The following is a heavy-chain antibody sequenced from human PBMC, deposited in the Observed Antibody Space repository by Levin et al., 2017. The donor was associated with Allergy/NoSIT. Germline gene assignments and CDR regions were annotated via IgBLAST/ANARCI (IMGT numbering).Heavy chain of an antibody. V-gene: IGHV3-23*01. CDR3: AKVPSLSGVVAATAPFDN. D-gene: IGHD2-15*01. Sequence: GESLKISCAASGFTFSSYAMTWVRQAPGKGLEWLSAISGSSGTTYYADSVKGRFTISRDNSKNTLYLQMNSLRAEDTAVYYCAKVPSLSGVVAATAPFDNWGQGTLVTVSS. CDR2: ISGSSGTT. CDR1: GFTFSSYA. J-gene: IGHJ4*02.